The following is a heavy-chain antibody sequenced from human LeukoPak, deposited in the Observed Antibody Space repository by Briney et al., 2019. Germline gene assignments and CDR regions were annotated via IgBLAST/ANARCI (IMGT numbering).Heavy chain of an antibody. CDR2: IYYSGST. V-gene: IGHV4-59*08. J-gene: IGHJ4*02. Sequence: SETLSLTCTVSGGSISSYYWSWIRQPPGKGLEWIGYIYYSGSTNYNPSLKSRVTISVDTSKNQFSLKLSSVTAADTAVYYCARHGGIYSGYDFGDYWGQGTLVTVSS. CDR1: GGSISSYY. CDR3: ARHGGIYSGYDFGDY. D-gene: IGHD5-12*01.